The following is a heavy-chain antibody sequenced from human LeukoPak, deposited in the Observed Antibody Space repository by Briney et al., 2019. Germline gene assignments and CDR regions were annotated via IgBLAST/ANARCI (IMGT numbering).Heavy chain of an antibody. Sequence: GRSLRLSCAASGFTFSSYGMHWVRQAPGKGLEWVAVISYDGSNKYYADSVKGRFTTSRDNSKNTLYLQMNSLRAEDTAVYYCANLGNYWGQGTLVTVSS. CDR1: GFTFSSYG. CDR2: ISYDGSNK. CDR3: ANLGNY. D-gene: IGHD3-16*01. J-gene: IGHJ4*02. V-gene: IGHV3-30*18.